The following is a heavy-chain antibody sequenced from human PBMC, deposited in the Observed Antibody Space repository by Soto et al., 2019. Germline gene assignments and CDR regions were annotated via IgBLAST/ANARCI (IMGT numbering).Heavy chain of an antibody. J-gene: IGHJ5*02. CDR2: IGADNGDT. CDR3: ARDWKGAEGFDP. V-gene: IGHV1-18*01. CDR1: GYTFSTYG. Sequence: QGQLVQSGAEVKKPGASVKVSCKASGYTFSTYGFSWVRQAPGQGLEWMGWIGADNGDTNYAQNFQVRVTMTTDTSTTTSYMELRSLTSDDTAVYFCARDWKGAEGFDPWGQGTLVTVSS. D-gene: IGHD1-1*01.